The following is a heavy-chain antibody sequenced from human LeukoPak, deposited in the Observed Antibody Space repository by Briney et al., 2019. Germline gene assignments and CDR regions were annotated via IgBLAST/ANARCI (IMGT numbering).Heavy chain of an antibody. Sequence: ASVKVSCKASGYTFTGYYMHWVRQAPGQGLEWMGWINPNSGGTNYAQKFQGRVTMTRDTSISTAYMELSRLRSDDTAVYYCAREPLGGGGEEKYYYYGMDVWGQGTTVTVSS. V-gene: IGHV1-2*02. CDR2: INPNSGGT. CDR3: AREPLGGGGEEKYYYYGMDV. J-gene: IGHJ6*02. CDR1: GYTFTGYY. D-gene: IGHD2-15*01.